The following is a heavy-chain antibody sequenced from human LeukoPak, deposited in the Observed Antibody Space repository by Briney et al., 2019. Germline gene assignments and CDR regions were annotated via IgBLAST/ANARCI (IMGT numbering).Heavy chain of an antibody. CDR2: INYDGTEQ. CDR1: GFRFSTYG. J-gene: IGHJ2*01. V-gene: IGHV3-30*02. CDR3: AKGLGKAGASNTWYFDL. D-gene: IGHD6-13*01. Sequence: GGSLRLSCAVSGFRFSTYGMNWVRQAPGKGLEWAAFINYDGTEQDYADSVKGRFSISRDNSKDTLFLQMNSLRAEDTAVYYCAKGLGKAGASNTWYFDLWGCGTLVTVSS.